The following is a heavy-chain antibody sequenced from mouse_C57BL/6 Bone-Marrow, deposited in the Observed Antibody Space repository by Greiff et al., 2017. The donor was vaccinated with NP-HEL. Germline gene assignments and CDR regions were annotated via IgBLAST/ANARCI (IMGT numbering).Heavy chain of an antibody. D-gene: IGHD2-4*01. V-gene: IGHV1-52*01. CDR3: ARGRNDYDDGWYFDV. Sequence: QVQLQQPGAELVRPGSSVKLSCKASGYTFTSYWMHWVKQRPIQGLEWIGNIDPSDSETHYNQKFKDKATLTVDKSSSTAYMQLSSLTSEDSAVYYCARGRNDYDDGWYFDVWGTGTTVTVSS. CDR1: GYTFTSYW. J-gene: IGHJ1*03. CDR2: IDPSDSET.